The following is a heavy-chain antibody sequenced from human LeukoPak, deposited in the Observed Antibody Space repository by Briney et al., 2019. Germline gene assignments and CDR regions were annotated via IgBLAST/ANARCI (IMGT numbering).Heavy chain of an antibody. CDR3: ARDSEMATTFDY. V-gene: IGHV1-2*02. CDR1: GYTFTAYY. J-gene: IGHJ4*02. Sequence: ASVKVSCKASGYTFTAYYMYWVRQAPGQGLEWMGWINPNSGGTNYAQKFQGRVTMTRDTSISTAYMELSRLRSDDTAVYYCARDSEMATTFDYWGQGTLVTVSS. CDR2: INPNSGGT. D-gene: IGHD5-24*01.